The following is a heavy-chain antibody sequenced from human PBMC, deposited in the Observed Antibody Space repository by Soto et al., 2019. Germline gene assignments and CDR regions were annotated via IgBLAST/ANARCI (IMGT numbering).Heavy chain of an antibody. CDR1: GFTFSSYG. D-gene: IGHD3-22*01. Sequence: QVQLVESGGGVVQPGRSLRLSCAASGFTFSSYGMHWVRQAPGKGLEWVAVIWSDGSNKYYADSVKGRSTISRDNSKNTLYLQMNSLRAEHTAVYYCARYYYDSSGYYPLWGQGTLVTVSS. CDR3: ARYYYDSSGYYPL. V-gene: IGHV3-33*01. CDR2: IWSDGSNK. J-gene: IGHJ4*02.